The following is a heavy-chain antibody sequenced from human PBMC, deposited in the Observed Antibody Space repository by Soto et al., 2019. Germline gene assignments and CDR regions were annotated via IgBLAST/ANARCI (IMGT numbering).Heavy chain of an antibody. CDR2: IIPILGIA. CDR1: GGTFSSYT. J-gene: IGHJ4*02. V-gene: IGHV1-69*04. D-gene: IGHD3-10*01. Sequence: ASVKVSCKASGGTFSSYTISWVRQAPGQGLEWMGRIIPILGIANYAQKFQGRVTITADKSTSTAYMELSSLRSEDTAVYYCARDFTKSAVRGNPKPDWGQGTLVTVSS. CDR3: ARDFTKSAVRGNPKPD.